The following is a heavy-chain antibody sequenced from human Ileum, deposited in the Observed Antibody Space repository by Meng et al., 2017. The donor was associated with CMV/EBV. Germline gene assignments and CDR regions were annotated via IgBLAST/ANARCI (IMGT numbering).Heavy chain of an antibody. CDR2: ISIHNGNT. CDR3: ARFIQLWLGGDY. J-gene: IGHJ4*02. CDR1: GYTFTSYG. Sequence: ASVKVSCKASGYTFTSYGIGWVRQAPGQGLEWMGWISIHNGNTKYAQNFQGRVTMTTDTFTSTAYMELRSLRSDDTAVYYCARFIQLWLGGDYWGQGTLVTVSS. V-gene: IGHV1-18*01. D-gene: IGHD5-18*01.